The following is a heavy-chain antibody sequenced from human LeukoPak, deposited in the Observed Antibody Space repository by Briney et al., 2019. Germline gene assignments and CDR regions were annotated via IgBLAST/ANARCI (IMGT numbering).Heavy chain of an antibody. CDR1: GFSFSTSW. CDR2: ITSDGRTS. V-gene: IGHV3-74*01. D-gene: IGHD3-22*01. J-gene: IGHJ4*02. CDR3: ANLNYYDSSGPTY. Sequence: GGSLRLSCAASGFSFSTSWMHWFRQGPGRGLVWVSRITSDGRTSIYADSVKGRFSISRDNSKNTLYLQMNSLRAEDTAVYYCANLNYYDSSGPTYWGQGTLVTVSS.